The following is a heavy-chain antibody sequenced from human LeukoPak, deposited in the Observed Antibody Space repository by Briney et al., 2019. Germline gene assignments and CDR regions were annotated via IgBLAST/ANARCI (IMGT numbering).Heavy chain of an antibody. CDR2: ISSSATRT. V-gene: IGHV3-23*01. CDR3: AKDYGGSSGWNLDY. D-gene: IGHD6-19*01. Sequence: PGGCLRLSCTASGCIFNGYAMSWVRQAPGKGLEWVSGISSSATRTYYAESVKGRFTISRDNSKNTLYLQMNSLRVDDTAVYYCAKDYGGSSGWNLDYWGQGTLVTVSS. CDR1: GCIFNGYA. J-gene: IGHJ4*02.